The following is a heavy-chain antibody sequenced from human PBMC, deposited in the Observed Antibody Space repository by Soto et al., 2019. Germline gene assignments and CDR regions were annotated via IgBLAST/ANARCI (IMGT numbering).Heavy chain of an antibody. Sequence: ASVKVSCKASGGTFSSNAISWVRQAPGQGLEWMGGIIPIFGTANYAQKFQGRVTITADESTSTAYMELSSLRSEDTAVYYCARDKAGRRFGELLGGMDVWGKGPTVTVSS. V-gene: IGHV1-69*13. CDR1: GGTFSSNA. CDR2: IIPIFGTA. CDR3: ARDKAGRRFGELLGGMDV. D-gene: IGHD3-10*01. J-gene: IGHJ6*04.